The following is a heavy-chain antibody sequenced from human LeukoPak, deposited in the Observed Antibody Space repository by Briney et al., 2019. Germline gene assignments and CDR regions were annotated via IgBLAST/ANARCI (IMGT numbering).Heavy chain of an antibody. CDR2: INPSGGST. Sequence: ASVKVSCKASGYTFNGYYMHWVRQAPGQGLEWMGIINPSGGSTSYAQKFQGRATMTRDMSTSTVYMELSSLRSEDTAVYYCARDGVAGIYYFDYWGQGTLVTVSS. CDR1: GYTFNGYY. V-gene: IGHV1-46*02. J-gene: IGHJ4*02. CDR3: ARDGVAGIYYFDY. D-gene: IGHD6-19*01.